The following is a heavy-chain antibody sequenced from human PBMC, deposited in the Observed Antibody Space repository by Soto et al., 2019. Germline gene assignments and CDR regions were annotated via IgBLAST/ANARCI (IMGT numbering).Heavy chain of an antibody. CDR3: AKDFLGGDYSNYRILYYYYYYMDV. CDR1: GFTFSNYW. CDR2: IKRDGSAR. J-gene: IGHJ6*03. D-gene: IGHD4-4*01. V-gene: IGHV3-7*01. Sequence: GGSLRLSCAASGFTFSNYWMTWVRQAPGKGLEWVANIKRDGSARTYLDSVRGRFTISRDNSKNTLYLQMNSLRAEDTAVYYCAKDFLGGDYSNYRILYYYYYYMDVWGKGTTVTVSS.